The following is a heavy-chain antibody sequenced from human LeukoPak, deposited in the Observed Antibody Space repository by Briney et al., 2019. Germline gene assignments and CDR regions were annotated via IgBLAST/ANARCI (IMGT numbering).Heavy chain of an antibody. CDR1: GYTFTSYY. D-gene: IGHD2-2*02. CDR3: ARDRYCSSTSCYNDYFDY. J-gene: IGHJ4*02. Sequence: ASVKVSCKASGYTFTSYYMHWVRQAPGQGLEWMGIINPSGGSTSYAQKFQGRATMTRDTSTSTVYMELSSLRSEDTAVYYCARDRYCSSTSCYNDYFDYWGQGTLVTVSS. V-gene: IGHV1-46*01. CDR2: INPSGGST.